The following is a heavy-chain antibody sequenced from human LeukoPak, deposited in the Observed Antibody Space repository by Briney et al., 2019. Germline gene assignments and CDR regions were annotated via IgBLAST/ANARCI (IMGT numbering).Heavy chain of an antibody. J-gene: IGHJ4*02. V-gene: IGHV4-59*01. CDR1: GGSISRYY. D-gene: IGHD5-24*01. CDR3: ARVSDATFDY. Sequence: PSETLSLTCTVSGGSISRYYWSWIRQPPGQGLAWLGYIYYSGSTNYNPSLKSRVTISVDTSKNQFSLKLSSVTAADTAVYYCARVSDATFDYWGQGTLVTVSS. CDR2: IYYSGST.